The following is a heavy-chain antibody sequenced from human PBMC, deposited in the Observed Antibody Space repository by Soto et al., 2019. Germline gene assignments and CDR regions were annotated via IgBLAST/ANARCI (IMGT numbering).Heavy chain of an antibody. CDR2: ISSSSSTI. J-gene: IGHJ5*02. CDR1: GFTFSSNS. Sequence: EVQVVESGGGLVQPGGSLRLSCAASGFTFSSNSMNWVRQAPGKGLELISYISSSSSTIYADSVKGRFTISRYNAKNSLYLQMNSLRDEDTAVYYCARVIWSGHLTSDLWGQGTLVTVSS. V-gene: IGHV3-48*02. D-gene: IGHD3-3*01. CDR3: ARVIWSGHLTSDL.